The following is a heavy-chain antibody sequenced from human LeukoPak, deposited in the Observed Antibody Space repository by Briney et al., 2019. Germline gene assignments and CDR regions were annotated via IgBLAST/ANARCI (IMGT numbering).Heavy chain of an antibody. CDR1: DGSINSYY. CDR3: ARGRSNYYGMDV. V-gene: IGHV4-59*01. J-gene: IGHJ6*02. D-gene: IGHD1-26*01. CDR2: IYYNGNT. Sequence: PSETLSLTCSVSDGSINSYYWNWIRRPPGKGLEWIGYIYYNGNTNYSPSLKSRVTMSVDTSKNLFSLKVSSVTAADTAVYYYARGRSNYYGMDVWGQGTTVTVSS.